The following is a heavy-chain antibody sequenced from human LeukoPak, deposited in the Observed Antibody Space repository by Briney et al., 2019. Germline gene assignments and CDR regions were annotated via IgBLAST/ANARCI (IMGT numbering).Heavy chain of an antibody. J-gene: IGHJ4*02. CDR2: INHSGST. CDR3: ARDPGKTLDY. Sequence: PSETLSLTCAVYGGSFSGYYWSWIRQPPGKGLEWIGEINHSGSTNYNPSLKSRVTISVDTSKNQFSLKLSSVTAADTAVYYCARDPGKTLDYWGQGTLVTVSS. V-gene: IGHV4-34*01. D-gene: IGHD3-10*01. CDR1: GGSFSGYY.